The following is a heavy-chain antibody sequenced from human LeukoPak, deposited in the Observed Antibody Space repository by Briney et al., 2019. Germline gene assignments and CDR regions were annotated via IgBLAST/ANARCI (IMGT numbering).Heavy chain of an antibody. Sequence: GGSLRLSCAASGFMFSNYAMHWVRQAPGKGLEWVAVISNDASYKYYADSVKGRFTISRDNSKNTLYLQMNSLRAEDTAVYYCARDTGRSGIRGSFDYWGQGTLVTVSS. J-gene: IGHJ4*02. CDR2: ISNDASYK. V-gene: IGHV3-30-3*01. CDR1: GFMFSNYA. CDR3: ARDTGRSGIRGSFDY. D-gene: IGHD1-14*01.